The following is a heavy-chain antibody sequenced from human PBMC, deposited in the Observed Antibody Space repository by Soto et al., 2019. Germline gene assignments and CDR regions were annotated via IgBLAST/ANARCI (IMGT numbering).Heavy chain of an antibody. J-gene: IGHJ6*03. D-gene: IGHD3-9*01. V-gene: IGHV3-23*01. CDR2: ISGSGGST. CDR1: GFTFSSYA. Sequence: GGSLRLSCAASGFTFSSYAMSWVRQAPGKGLEWVSAISGSGGSTYYADSVKGRFTISRDNSKNTLYLQMNSLRAEDTAVYYCAKVVYDILTGYYKSYYYYMDVWGKGTTVTVSS. CDR3: AKVVYDILTGYYKSYYYYMDV.